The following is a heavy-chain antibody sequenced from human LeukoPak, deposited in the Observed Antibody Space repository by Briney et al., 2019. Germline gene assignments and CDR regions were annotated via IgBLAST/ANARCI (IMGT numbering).Heavy chain of an antibody. V-gene: IGHV3-23*01. CDR2: ISGSGGST. CDR3: AKDRLGAMMYFDF. CDR1: GFTFSTYG. Sequence: GGSLRLSCEASGFTFSTYGMSWVRQAPGKGLEWVSAISGSGGSTYYADSVKGRVTISRDNSKNTLYLQVNSLRVEDTAVYYCAKDRLGAMMYFDFWGQGTLVAVSS. J-gene: IGHJ4*02. D-gene: IGHD1-26*01.